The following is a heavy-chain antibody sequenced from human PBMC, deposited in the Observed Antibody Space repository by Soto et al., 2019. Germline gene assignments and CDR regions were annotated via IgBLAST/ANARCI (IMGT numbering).Heavy chain of an antibody. CDR2: INPATGAA. D-gene: IGHD3-3*01. J-gene: IGHJ3*02. CDR3: ARGGGVGVAGSAAFDM. Sequence: QLHLVHSGAVVKKPGASVTVSCSASGYPVTAYYMHWVRQAPGRGLEWMGGINPATGAAKYTQTFRGRVPMTGDPSTSTVFMELGGLTSEDTAVFYCARGGGVGVAGSAAFDMWGQGTLVTVSS. V-gene: IGHV1-2*02. CDR1: GYPVTAYY.